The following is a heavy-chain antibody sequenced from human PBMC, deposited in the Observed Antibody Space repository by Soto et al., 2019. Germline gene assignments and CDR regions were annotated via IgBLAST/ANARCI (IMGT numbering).Heavy chain of an antibody. CDR3: ARDYVLLWFGELSYYFDY. V-gene: IGHV3-66*01. CDR1: GFSVSTKY. J-gene: IGHJ4*02. CDR2: IQSGGST. Sequence: PGGSLRLSCAASGFSVSTKYMSWVRQAPGKGLEWLSLIQSGGSTYYADSVKGRFTISRDNSENTLYLQMNSLRAEDTAVYYCARDYVLLWFGELSYYFDYWGQGTLVTVSS. D-gene: IGHD3-10*01.